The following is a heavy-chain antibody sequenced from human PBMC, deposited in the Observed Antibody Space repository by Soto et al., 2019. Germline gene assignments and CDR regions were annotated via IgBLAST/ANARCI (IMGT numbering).Heavy chain of an antibody. CDR3: ARVCCSSTSFYPHYYYYYMDV. Sequence: QVQLQESGPGLVKPSQTLSLNCTVSGGSISSGGDYWSWIRQHPGKCLEWIGYIYYSGSTYSNPSLKSRVTISGDTAKGQFSLKLSSVTAADTAVDYCARVCCSSTSFYPHYYYYYMDVWGKGTTVTVSS. V-gene: IGHV4-31*03. J-gene: IGHJ6*03. CDR2: IYYSGST. CDR1: GGSISSGGDY. D-gene: IGHD2-2*01.